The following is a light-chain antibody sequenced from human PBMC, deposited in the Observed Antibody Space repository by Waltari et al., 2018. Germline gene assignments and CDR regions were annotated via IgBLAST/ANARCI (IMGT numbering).Light chain of an antibody. CDR2: DVS. CDR1: SSDGGGFNY. Sequence: HSALTHPASGSGSPGRPNTIPCTGTSSDGGGFNYVTWYQQHPGKAPKLMIYDVSNRPSGVVNRSSGSMPSNTASLTISGLQAEDEADYYSSSYTSGTVVFGGGTKLTDL. V-gene: IGLV2-14*03. CDR3: SSYTSGTVV. J-gene: IGLJ2*01.